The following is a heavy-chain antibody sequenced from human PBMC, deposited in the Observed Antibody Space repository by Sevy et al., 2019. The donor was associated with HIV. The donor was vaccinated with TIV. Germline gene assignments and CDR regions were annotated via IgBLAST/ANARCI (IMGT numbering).Heavy chain of an antibody. J-gene: IGHJ2*01. Sequence: SQNLSLTCAISGDSVSSNNAAWNWIRQSPSRGLEWLGRTYYKSKWYSHYAVTVKSRMTINQDTSKNQFSLHLNSVTPEDMAEYYCARSVAALDFWYFDLWGRGTLVTVSS. D-gene: IGHD6-19*01. V-gene: IGHV6-1*01. CDR1: GDSVSSNNAA. CDR3: ARSVAALDFWYFDL. CDR2: TYYKSKWYS.